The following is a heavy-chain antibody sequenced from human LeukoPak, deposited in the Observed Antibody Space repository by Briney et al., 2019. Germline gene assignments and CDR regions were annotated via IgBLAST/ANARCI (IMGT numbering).Heavy chain of an antibody. V-gene: IGHV3-64*01. Sequence: GGSLRLSCAASGFTFSSYAMHWVRQAPGKGLECVSAISSNGGSTYYANSVKGRFTIARDNAKNTLYLQMGSLRAEDMAVYYCASGGLVAPGRFDYWGQGTLVTVSS. CDR3: ASGGLVAPGRFDY. CDR1: GFTFSSYA. D-gene: IGHD3-16*01. CDR2: ISSNGGST. J-gene: IGHJ4*02.